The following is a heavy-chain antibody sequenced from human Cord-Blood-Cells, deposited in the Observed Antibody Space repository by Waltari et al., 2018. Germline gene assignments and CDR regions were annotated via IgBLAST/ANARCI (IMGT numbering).Heavy chain of an antibody. Sequence: QVQLVESGGGVVQPGRSLRLSCAASGFTFSIYGMHWVRQAPGKGLEWVAVIWYDGSNKYYADSVKGRFTISRDNSKNTLYLQMNSLRAEDTAVYYCARAFTYGDYDYWGQGTLVTVSS. J-gene: IGHJ4*02. V-gene: IGHV3-33*01. CDR1: GFTFSIYG. CDR2: IWYDGSNK. D-gene: IGHD4-17*01. CDR3: ARAFTYGDYDY.